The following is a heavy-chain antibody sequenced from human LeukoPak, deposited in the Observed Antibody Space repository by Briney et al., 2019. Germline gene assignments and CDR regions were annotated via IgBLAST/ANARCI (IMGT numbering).Heavy chain of an antibody. V-gene: IGHV3-7*05. J-gene: IGHJ3*02. CDR2: IKPDGSEK. Sequence: GGSLRLSCAGSGFSFSNYWMSWVRQAPGKGLEWVGNIKPDGSEKYYVDSVKGRFTISRDNAKNSLYLQINSMRVEDTAVYYCARQRLDAFDIWGQGTMVTVSS. CDR1: GFSFSNYW. CDR3: ARQRLDAFDI. D-gene: IGHD5-24*01.